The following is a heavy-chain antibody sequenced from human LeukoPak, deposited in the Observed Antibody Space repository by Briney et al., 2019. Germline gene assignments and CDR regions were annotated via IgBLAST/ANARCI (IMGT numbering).Heavy chain of an antibody. CDR2: ISSSSSYI. Sequence: GGSLRLSCAASGFTFSSYSMNWVRQAPGKGLEWVSSISSSSSYIYYADSVKGRFTISRDNVKNSLYLQMNSLRAEDTAVYYCARGLVSGSQRGYFDYWGHGALVTVSS. D-gene: IGHD1-26*01. J-gene: IGHJ4*01. V-gene: IGHV3-21*01. CDR1: GFTFSSYS. CDR3: ARGLVSGSQRGYFDY.